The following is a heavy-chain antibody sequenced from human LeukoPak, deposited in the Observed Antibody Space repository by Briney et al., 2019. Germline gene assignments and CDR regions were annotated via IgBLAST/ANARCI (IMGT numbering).Heavy chain of an antibody. D-gene: IGHD2-2*01. CDR3: AREDIVVAPAAKYYYYYGMDV. V-gene: IGHV1-69*04. CDR1: GGTFSSYA. Sequence: ASVKVSCKASGGTFSSYAISWVRQAPGQGLEWMGRIIPILGIANYAQKFQGRVTITADKSTSTAYMELSSLRSEDTAVYYCAREDIVVAPAAKYYYYYGMDVWGQGTTVTVSS. J-gene: IGHJ6*02. CDR2: IIPILGIA.